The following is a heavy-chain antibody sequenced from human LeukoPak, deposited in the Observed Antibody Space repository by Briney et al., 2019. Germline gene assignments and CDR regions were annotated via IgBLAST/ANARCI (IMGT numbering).Heavy chain of an antibody. CDR2: IYYSGST. J-gene: IGHJ3*02. V-gene: IGHV4-59*01. Sequence: SETLSLTCTVSGGSISSYYWSWIRQPPGKGLEWIEYIYYSGSTNYNPSLKSRVTISVDTSKNQFSLKLSSVTAADTAVYYCARAYGDYEAFDIWGQGTMVTVSS. D-gene: IGHD4-17*01. CDR1: GGSISSYY. CDR3: ARAYGDYEAFDI.